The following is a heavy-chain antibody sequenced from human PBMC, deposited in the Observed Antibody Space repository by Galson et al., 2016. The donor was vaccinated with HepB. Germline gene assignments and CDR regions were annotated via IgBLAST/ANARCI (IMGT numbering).Heavy chain of an antibody. CDR3: ARAPPDGFDGSGWTGDY. CDR1: GGSLTSTYW. Sequence: SETLSLTCSVSGGSLTSTYWWSWVRQPPGRGLEWIGEISHGGTANYNPSFKSRVTMSVDKSKNQFSLNLTSVTAADTAVYYCARAPPDGFDGSGWTGDYWGEGTLVTVSS. V-gene: IGHV4-4*02. D-gene: IGHD6-25*01. CDR2: ISHGGTA. J-gene: IGHJ4*02.